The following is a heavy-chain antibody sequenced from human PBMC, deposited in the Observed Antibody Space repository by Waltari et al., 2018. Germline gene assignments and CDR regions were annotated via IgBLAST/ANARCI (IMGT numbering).Heavy chain of an antibody. D-gene: IGHD6-19*01. V-gene: IGHV1-69*05. CDR1: GGTFSSYA. Sequence: QVQLVQSGAEVKKPGSSVKVSCKASGGTFSSYAISWVRQAPGQGLEWMGGILPICGTANYAQKFQGRVTITTDESTSTAYMERSSLRSEDTAVYYCARGGSGWYKFDYWGQGTLVTVSS. CDR2: ILPICGTA. CDR3: ARGGSGWYKFDY. J-gene: IGHJ4*02.